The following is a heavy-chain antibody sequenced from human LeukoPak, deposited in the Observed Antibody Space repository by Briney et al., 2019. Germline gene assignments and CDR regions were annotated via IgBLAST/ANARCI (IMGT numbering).Heavy chain of an antibody. V-gene: IGHV4-59*08. CDR3: VRHATGSYSVPWLDP. CDR1: GGSISSHY. J-gene: IGHJ5*02. Sequence: KPSETLSLTCTVSGGSISSHYWSWIRQPPGKGLEWIGYISDSGSTIYNPPLKSRVTILGDTSKNQFSLKLSSVTAADTAVYYCVRHATGSYSVPWLDPWGQGTLVAVSS. D-gene: IGHD3-10*01. CDR2: ISDSGST.